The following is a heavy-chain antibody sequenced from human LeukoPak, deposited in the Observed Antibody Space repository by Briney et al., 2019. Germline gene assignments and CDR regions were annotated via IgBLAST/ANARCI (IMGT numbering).Heavy chain of an antibody. CDR3: APYYDSGASDY. Sequence: GGSLRLSCAASGFTFSIYGMNWVRQTPGKGLEWISYISGSSSTLYQADSVKGRFIISRNNAENSLYLHMNNLRAEDTAVHYCAPYYDSGASDYWGQGTLVTVSS. J-gene: IGHJ4*02. CDR1: GFTFSIYG. CDR2: ISGSSSTL. D-gene: IGHD3-10*01. V-gene: IGHV3-48*04.